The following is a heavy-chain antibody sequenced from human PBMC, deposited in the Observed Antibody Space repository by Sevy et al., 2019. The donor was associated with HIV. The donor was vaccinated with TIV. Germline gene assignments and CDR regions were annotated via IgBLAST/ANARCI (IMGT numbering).Heavy chain of an antibody. J-gene: IGHJ6*02. V-gene: IGHV4-59*01. CDR3: ARVATSGTRYYYYGMDV. D-gene: IGHD6-13*01. CDR2: IYYSGST. CDR1: GGSISSYY. Sequence: SETLSLTCSVSGGSISSYYWNWIRQPPGKGLEWIGYIYYSGSTNYNPSLKSRVSISVDTSKNQFSLKLSSVTVGDTAVYYCARVATSGTRYYYYGMDVWGQGTTVTVSS.